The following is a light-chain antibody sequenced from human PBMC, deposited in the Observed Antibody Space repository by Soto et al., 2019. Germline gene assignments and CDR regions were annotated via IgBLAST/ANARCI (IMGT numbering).Light chain of an antibody. V-gene: IGLV2-14*01. CDR2: EVS. CDR3: SSYTRSSPYV. CDR1: SSDVGGYNY. J-gene: IGLJ1*01. Sequence: QSALTQPASVSGSPGQSITISCTGTSSDVGGYNYVSWYQQHPGKAPKLMIYEVSNRPSGVSNRFSGSKSGNTASLPISVLQAEDEADYYCSSYTRSSPYVFGTGTQVTVL.